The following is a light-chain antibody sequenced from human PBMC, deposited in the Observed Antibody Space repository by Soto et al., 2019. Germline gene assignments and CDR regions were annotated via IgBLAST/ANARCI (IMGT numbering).Light chain of an antibody. V-gene: IGKV3-20*01. CDR2: DAS. CDR3: QQYGNSPWT. J-gene: IGKJ1*01. Sequence: EVALTQSPGTLSLSPGARATLSCRASQSIANNYLTWYQQKPGQAPRVLIYDASTRATGIPDRFSGSGSGTDFTLTISRLEPEDSAVYYCQQYGNSPWTFGQGTKVDI. CDR1: QSIANNY.